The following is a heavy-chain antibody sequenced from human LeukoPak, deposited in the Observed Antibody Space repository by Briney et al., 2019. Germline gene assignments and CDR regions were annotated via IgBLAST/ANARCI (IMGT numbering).Heavy chain of an antibody. Sequence: AGGSLRLSCAASGFTFSSYGMHWVRQAPGKGLEWVAVISYDGSNKYYADSVKGRFTISRDNSKNTLYLQMNSLRAEDTAVYYCAKDREYNYGHASDNWGQGTLVTVSS. J-gene: IGHJ4*02. V-gene: IGHV3-30*18. CDR3: AKDREYNYGHASDN. CDR2: ISYDGSNK. CDR1: GFTFSSYG. D-gene: IGHD5-18*01.